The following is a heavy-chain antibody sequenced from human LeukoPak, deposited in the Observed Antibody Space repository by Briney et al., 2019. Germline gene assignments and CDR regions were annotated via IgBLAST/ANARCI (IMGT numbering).Heavy chain of an antibody. CDR2: IYSGGST. D-gene: IGHD6-19*01. CDR1: GFIVSSNY. V-gene: IGHV3-66*02. Sequence: GGSLRLSCAASGFIVSSNYMSWVRQAPGKGLEWVSVIYSGGSTYYADSVKGRFTISRDNSKNTLYLQMNSLRPEDSAVYYCAREGSGWYPFDHCGQGTLITVSS. J-gene: IGHJ4*02. CDR3: AREGSGWYPFDH.